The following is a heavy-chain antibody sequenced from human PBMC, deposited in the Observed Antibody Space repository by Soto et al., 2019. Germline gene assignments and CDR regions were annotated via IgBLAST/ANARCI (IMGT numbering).Heavy chain of an antibody. V-gene: IGHV1-3*01. CDR1: GDTFTTYS. Sequence: HVQLVQSGAEVKKPGASVKLSCKASGDTFTTYSFHWVRQAPGQGLEWMGWIQAASGNTKSSQRFQGRVTNTRDTSASTVYMELSSLRPEATAVYYCATGRYSGSSYYDGLDVWGQGTTVTVSS. CDR3: ATGRYSGSSYYDGLDV. J-gene: IGHJ6*02. D-gene: IGHD1-26*01. CDR2: IQAASGNT.